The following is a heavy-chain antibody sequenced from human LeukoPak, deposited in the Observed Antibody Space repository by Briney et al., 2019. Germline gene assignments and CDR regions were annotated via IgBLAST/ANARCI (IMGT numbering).Heavy chain of an antibody. CDR2: IYYSGST. Sequence: SETLSLTCTVSGGSISSYYWSWIRQPPGRGLEWIGYIYYSGSTNYNPSLKGRVTISVDTSKNQFSLKLSSVTAADTAVYYCARDSISWGFDPWGQGTLVTVSS. D-gene: IGHD3-16*01. J-gene: IGHJ5*02. CDR3: ARDSISWGFDP. CDR1: GGSISSYY. V-gene: IGHV4-59*01.